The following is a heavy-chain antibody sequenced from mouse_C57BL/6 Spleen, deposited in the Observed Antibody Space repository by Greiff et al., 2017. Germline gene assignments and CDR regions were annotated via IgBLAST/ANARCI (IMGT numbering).Heavy chain of an antibody. Sequence: EVKLQESGGGLVQPGGSMKLSCVASGFTFCNYWMNWVRQSPEKGLEWVAQIRLKSDNYATHYAESVKGRFTISRDDSKSSVYLQMNNLRAEDTRIYYCTGRGYPPRFAYWGQGTLVTVSA. CDR2: IRLKSDNYAT. D-gene: IGHD3-1*01. CDR3: TGRGYPPRFAY. V-gene: IGHV6-3*01. CDR1: GFTFCNYW. J-gene: IGHJ3*01.